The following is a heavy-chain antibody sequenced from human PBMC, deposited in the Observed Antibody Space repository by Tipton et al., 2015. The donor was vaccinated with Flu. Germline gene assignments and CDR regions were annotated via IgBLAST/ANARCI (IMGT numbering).Heavy chain of an antibody. J-gene: IGHJ4*02. CDR1: GFTFTSFA. Sequence: GSLRLSCAASGFTFTSFAMSWVRQAPGKGLEWVSAITGRGGATFHANSVKGRFTVSKDDSKNTLFLQMNSLTVEDTAVYFCAKEFAEGGNAIFDYWGQGTLVTVSS. CDR2: ITGRGGAT. CDR3: AKEFAEGGNAIFDY. V-gene: IGHV3-23*01. D-gene: IGHD4-23*01.